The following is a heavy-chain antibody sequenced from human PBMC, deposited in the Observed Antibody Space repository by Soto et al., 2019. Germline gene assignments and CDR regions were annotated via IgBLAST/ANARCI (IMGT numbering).Heavy chain of an antibody. CDR3: AKVASKSDAFWSVSYDF. V-gene: IGHV3-23*01. CDR2: VSVSGSST. D-gene: IGHD3-3*01. CDR1: GFTFNTYG. J-gene: IGHJ4*02. Sequence: EVQLLESGGGLVQPGGSLRLSCIASGFTFNTYGMAWVRQAPGKGLEWVSGVSVSGSSTFYLDSVKGRFTISRDNSKNTVHPQMNSLTAEDTALYYCAKVASKSDAFWSVSYDFWGQGALVTVAS.